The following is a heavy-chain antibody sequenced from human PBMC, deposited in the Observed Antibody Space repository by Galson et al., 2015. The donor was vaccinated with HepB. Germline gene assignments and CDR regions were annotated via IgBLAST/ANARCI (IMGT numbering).Heavy chain of an antibody. Sequence: SVKVSCKASGYTFTGYYMHWVRQAPGQGLEWMGWINPNSGGTNYAQKFQGRVTMTRDTSISTAYMELSRLRSDDTAVYYCARLPGITIFGVVLDYWGQGTLVTVPS. CDR1: GYTFTGYY. CDR3: ARLPGITIFGVVLDY. J-gene: IGHJ4*02. D-gene: IGHD3-3*01. V-gene: IGHV1-2*02. CDR2: INPNSGGT.